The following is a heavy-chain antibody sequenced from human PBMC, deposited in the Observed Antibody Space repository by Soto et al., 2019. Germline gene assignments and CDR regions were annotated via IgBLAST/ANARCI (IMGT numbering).Heavy chain of an antibody. CDR2: ISYDGSSK. Sequence: GGSLRLSCAASGFTFSRSGMHWVRQAPGKGLEWVAVISYDGSSKYYADSVKGRFTISRDNSKNTLYLQMNSLRAEDTAVYYREKHSIYGDYIYYFDYWGQAALVTV. CDR1: GFTFSRSG. V-gene: IGHV3-30*18. J-gene: IGHJ4*02. D-gene: IGHD4-17*01. CDR3: EKHSIYGDYIYYFDY.